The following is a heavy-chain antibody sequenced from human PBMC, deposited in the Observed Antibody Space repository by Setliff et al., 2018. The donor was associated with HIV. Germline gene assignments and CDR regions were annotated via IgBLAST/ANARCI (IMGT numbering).Heavy chain of an antibody. CDR2: IYYSGST. CDR1: GGSISNSSYY. D-gene: IGHD5-12*01. V-gene: IGHV4-39*07. CDR3: ARIVATITCYDY. Sequence: SETLSLTCTVSGGSISNSSYYWGWIRQPPGKGLEWIGSIYYSGSTYYDPSLKSRVTISVDTSKNQFSLKLSSVTAADSAVYYCARIVATITCYDYWGQGTLVTVSS. J-gene: IGHJ4*02.